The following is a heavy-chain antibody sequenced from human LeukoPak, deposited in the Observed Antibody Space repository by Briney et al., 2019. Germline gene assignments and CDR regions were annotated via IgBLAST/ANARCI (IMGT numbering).Heavy chain of an antibody. V-gene: IGHV3-30*18. CDR3: AKDPSFEVLQGWGYFDY. Sequence: PGGSLRLSCAASGFTFSSYGMHWVRQAPGKGLEWVAVISYDGNNKYYADSVKGRFTISRDNSKNTLYLQMNSLRAEDTAVYYCAKDPSFEVLQGWGYFDYWGQGTLVTVSS. D-gene: IGHD4-11*01. CDR2: ISYDGNNK. J-gene: IGHJ4*02. CDR1: GFTFSSYG.